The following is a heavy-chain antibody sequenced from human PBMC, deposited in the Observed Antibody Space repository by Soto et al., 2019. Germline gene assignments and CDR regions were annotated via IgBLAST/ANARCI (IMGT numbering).Heavy chain of an antibody. CDR2: STYTGVT. CDR1: GGSLREFGHF. Sequence: SETLSLTCTVSGGSLREFGHFWTWIRQRPGRGLEWIGYSTYTGVTYYSPSLQRRISISVDTSKNQFSLTLNSVTAADTAVYYCATDSGGHPLNRFESWGHGTLVTVYS. D-gene: IGHD3-16*01. V-gene: IGHV4-31*03. J-gene: IGHJ5*01. CDR3: ATDSGGHPLNRFES.